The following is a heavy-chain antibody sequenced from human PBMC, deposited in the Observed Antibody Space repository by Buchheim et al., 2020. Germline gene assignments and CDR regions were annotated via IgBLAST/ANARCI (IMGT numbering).Heavy chain of an antibody. J-gene: IGHJ4*02. D-gene: IGHD6-6*01. CDR1: GGSFSGYY. V-gene: IGHV4-34*01. CDR2: INHSGST. CDR3: ATLDYSSSSPVDY. Sequence: QVQLQQWGAGLLKPSETLSLTCAVYGGSFSGYYWSWIRQPPGKGLEWIGEINHSGSTNYNPSLKSRVTISVDTSKHKFSLKLSSVTAADTAVYYCATLDYSSSSPVDYWGQGTL.